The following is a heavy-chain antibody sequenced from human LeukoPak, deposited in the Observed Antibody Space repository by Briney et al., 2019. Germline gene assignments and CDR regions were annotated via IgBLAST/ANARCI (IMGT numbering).Heavy chain of an antibody. V-gene: IGHV3-30*18. CDR3: AKVGFGFDY. CDR2: ISYDGATE. Sequence: GGSLRLSCLVSGFKFRDYGMHWVRQAPGKGLEWVAHISYDGATEHYADSVRGRFTVSRDDSKNTAYLQMDSLRPKDTASYFCAKVGFGFDYWGQGTVVTVSS. CDR1: GFKFRDYG. D-gene: IGHD3-16*01. J-gene: IGHJ4*02.